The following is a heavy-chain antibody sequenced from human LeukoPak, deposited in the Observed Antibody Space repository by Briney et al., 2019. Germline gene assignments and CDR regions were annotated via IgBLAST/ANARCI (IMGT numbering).Heavy chain of an antibody. CDR2: INHSGST. V-gene: IGHV4-34*01. J-gene: IGHJ4*02. D-gene: IGHD3-10*01. Sequence: SETLSLTCAVYGGSFSGYYWSWIRQPPGKGLEWIGEINHSGSTNYNPSLKSRVTISVDTSKNQFSLKLSSVTAADTAVYYCARIIRDYGDYWGQGTLVTVSS. CDR3: ARIIRDYGDY. CDR1: GGSFSGYY.